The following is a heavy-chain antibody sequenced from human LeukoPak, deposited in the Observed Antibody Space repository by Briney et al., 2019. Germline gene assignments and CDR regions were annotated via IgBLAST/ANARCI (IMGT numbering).Heavy chain of an antibody. CDR3: ARETSLAGFASGLGFNY. Sequence: SETLSLTCTVSGGSISSYYWSWIRQPAGKGLEWIGRIYTTGSTNYNPSLKSRVTMSVDTSKNHFSLKLTSVTAADTATYYCARETSLAGFASGLGFNYWGQGILVTVSS. J-gene: IGHJ4*02. CDR2: IYTTGST. V-gene: IGHV4-4*07. D-gene: IGHD6-19*01. CDR1: GGSISSYY.